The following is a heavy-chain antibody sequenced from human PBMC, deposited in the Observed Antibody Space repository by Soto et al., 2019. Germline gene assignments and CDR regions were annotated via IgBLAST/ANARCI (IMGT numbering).Heavy chain of an antibody. J-gene: IGHJ4*02. Sequence: QMQLVESGGGVVQPGRSLRLSCATSGFMFSNYGMHWVRQAPGKGLEWVAIIWYDGNNKYYADSVKGRFTISRDNSKNTVSLQMNSLRVEDTAMYYCAAGEPLNFRGQGTLVTVSS. CDR3: AAGEPLNF. CDR2: IWYDGNNK. D-gene: IGHD3-10*01. V-gene: IGHV3-33*01. CDR1: GFMFSNYG.